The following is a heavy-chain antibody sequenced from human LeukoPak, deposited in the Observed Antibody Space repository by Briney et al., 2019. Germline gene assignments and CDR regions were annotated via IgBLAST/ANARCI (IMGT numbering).Heavy chain of an antibody. CDR2: IHHSGTT. CDR1: GGSISSNNW. V-gene: IGHV4-4*02. D-gene: IGHD3-3*01. Sequence: SETLSLTCGVSGGSISSNNWWTWVRQPPGKGLEWIGEIHHSGTTIYNPSLKSRVTISFDKSTERFSLSLTSVTAADTAVYYCARVHLDRRFVEWVKGAFDYWGQGILVSASS. J-gene: IGHJ4*02. CDR3: ARVHLDRRFVEWVKGAFDY.